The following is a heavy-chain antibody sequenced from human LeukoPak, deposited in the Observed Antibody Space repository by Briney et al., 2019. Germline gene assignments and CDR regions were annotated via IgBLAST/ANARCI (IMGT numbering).Heavy chain of an antibody. J-gene: IGHJ6*03. V-gene: IGHV4-34*01. CDR3: ASGSAEHYYYCYMDV. CDR2: INHSGST. Sequence: SETLSLTSAVYGGTINGYYWSWIRPPQGQGLKWIGEINHSGSTNYNPSLKSRVTISVTTSKNHYILKLSCVTAADTAVYDCASGSAEHYYYCYMDVWGKGTTVTVSS. CDR1: GGTINGYY.